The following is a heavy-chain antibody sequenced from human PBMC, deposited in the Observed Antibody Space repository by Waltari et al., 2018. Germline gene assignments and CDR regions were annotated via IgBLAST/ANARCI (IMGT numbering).Heavy chain of an antibody. CDR2: ISYDGSNK. J-gene: IGHJ6*03. CDR1: GFTFSSYG. D-gene: IGHD3-3*01. V-gene: IGHV3-30*18. CDR3: AKDGTYYDFWSGYSSADYYSYYMDV. Sequence: QVQLVESGGGVVQPGRSLRLSCAASGFTFSSYGMHWVRQAPGTGLEWVAVISYDGSNKYYADSVKGRFTISRDNSKNTRYLQMNSLRAEDTAVYYCAKDGTYYDFWSGYSSADYYSYYMDVWGKGTTVTISS.